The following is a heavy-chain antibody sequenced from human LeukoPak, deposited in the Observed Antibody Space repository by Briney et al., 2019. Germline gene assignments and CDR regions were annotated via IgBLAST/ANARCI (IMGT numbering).Heavy chain of an antibody. V-gene: IGHV1-69*13. CDR2: IIPIFGTA. D-gene: IGHD3-10*01. J-gene: IGHJ4*02. CDR3: ARTPYYYGSGSVPTC. CDR1: GYIFTSYG. Sequence: SVKVSCKASGYIFTSYGISWVRQAPGQGLEWMGGIIPIFGTANYAQKFQGRVTITADESTSTAYMELSSLRSEDTAVYYCARTPYYYGSGSVPTCWGQGTLVTVSS.